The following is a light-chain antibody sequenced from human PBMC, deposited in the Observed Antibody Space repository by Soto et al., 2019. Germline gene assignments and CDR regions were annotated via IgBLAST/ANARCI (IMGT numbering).Light chain of an antibody. CDR3: LQRSSWPFT. CDR1: QSVGTY. V-gene: IGKV3-11*01. Sequence: EIVLTQSPATLSLSPGERATLSCRASQSVGTYLGWFQQNPGQAPRLLIFDASNRATGIPARFSGSGSGTDFTLTISSLEPEDFVVYYCLQRSSWPFTFGEGTKVETK. CDR2: DAS. J-gene: IGKJ4*01.